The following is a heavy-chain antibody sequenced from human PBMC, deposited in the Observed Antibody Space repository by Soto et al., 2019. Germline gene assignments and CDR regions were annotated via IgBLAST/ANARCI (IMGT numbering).Heavy chain of an antibody. CDR1: GGTFSNYF. V-gene: IGHV1-69*13. J-gene: IGHJ5*02. Sequence: SVKVSCKASGGTFSNYFISWVLQAPGQGLEWMGGITPIFGTPNYAQKFQGRVTITADESTSTAYMELSSLRSEDTAVYYCAGVITMIRGAILGRLDPWGQGTLVTVSS. D-gene: IGHD3-10*01. CDR2: ITPIFGTP. CDR3: AGVITMIRGAILGRLDP.